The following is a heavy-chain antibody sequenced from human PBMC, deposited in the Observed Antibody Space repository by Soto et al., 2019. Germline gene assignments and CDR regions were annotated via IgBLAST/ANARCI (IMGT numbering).Heavy chain of an antibody. CDR2: ISGSGGRA. CDR3: AKAYFVWSSDQPYYFDD. Sequence: EVQLLDSGGGLVQPGGSLRLSCAASGFTFSNYAMTWGRQGPGKGLEWVSGISGSGGRAYDADAVKGRFTISRDNSKSTLYLQMNSLRAEDTAVYYSAKAYFVWSSDQPYYFDDWGQGTMVTVSS. V-gene: IGHV3-23*01. D-gene: IGHD3-16*01. CDR1: GFTFSNYA. J-gene: IGHJ4*02.